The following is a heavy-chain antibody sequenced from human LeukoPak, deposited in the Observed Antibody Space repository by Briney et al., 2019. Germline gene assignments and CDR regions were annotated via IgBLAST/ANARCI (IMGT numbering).Heavy chain of an antibody. J-gene: IGHJ4*02. D-gene: IGHD3-10*01. CDR3: ARGPYYGSGTFDY. CDR1: GFTFNTYG. Sequence: GGSLRLSCAASGFTFNTYGMHWVRQAPGKGLEWVAVISYDGSDRYYADSVEGLFTISRDNSNNVLYLHVNSLRAEDTAVYYCARGPYYGSGTFDYWGQRTLVTVSS. V-gene: IGHV3-30*03. CDR2: ISYDGSDR.